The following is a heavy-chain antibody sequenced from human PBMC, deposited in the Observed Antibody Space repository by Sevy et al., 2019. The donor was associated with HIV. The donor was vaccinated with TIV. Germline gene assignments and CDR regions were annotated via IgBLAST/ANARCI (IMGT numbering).Heavy chain of an antibody. Sequence: SETLSLTCTVSGGSISSGGYYWSWIRQHLGKGLEWIGYIYYSGSTYYNPSLKSRVTISVDTSKNQFSLKLSSVTAADTAVYYCARFRDTAMVTSFDYWGQGTLVTVSS. CDR1: GGSISSGGYY. V-gene: IGHV4-31*03. D-gene: IGHD5-18*01. J-gene: IGHJ4*02. CDR2: IYYSGST. CDR3: ARFRDTAMVTSFDY.